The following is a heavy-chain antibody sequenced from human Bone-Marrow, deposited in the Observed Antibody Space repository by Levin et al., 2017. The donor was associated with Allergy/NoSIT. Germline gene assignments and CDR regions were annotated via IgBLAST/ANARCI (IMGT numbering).Heavy chain of an antibody. CDR3: ARPLNSARHFGWFDP. J-gene: IGHJ5*02. CDR1: GFSVSNNF. Sequence: GESLKISCTVSGFSVSNNFMTWVREAPGKGLEWLSVIYNGGDTYYADSVKGRFTISRDNSKNTLYLQMNSLRVDDTAIYYCARPLNSARHFGWFDPWGQGTLVTVSS. V-gene: IGHV3-53*01. D-gene: IGHD1-26*01. CDR2: IYNGGDT.